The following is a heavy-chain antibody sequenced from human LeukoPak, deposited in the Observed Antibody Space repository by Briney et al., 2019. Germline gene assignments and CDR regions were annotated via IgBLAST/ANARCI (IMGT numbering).Heavy chain of an antibody. Sequence: ASVKVSCKASGYTFTSYYMHWVRQAPGQGLEWMGIINPSGGSTSYAQKFQGRVTMTRDMSTSTVYMELSSLRSEDTAVYYCAREAFTTVTTATDAFDFWGQGTMVTVSS. V-gene: IGHV1-46*01. CDR2: INPSGGST. CDR1: GYTFTSYY. CDR3: AREAFTTVTTATDAFDF. J-gene: IGHJ3*01. D-gene: IGHD4-17*01.